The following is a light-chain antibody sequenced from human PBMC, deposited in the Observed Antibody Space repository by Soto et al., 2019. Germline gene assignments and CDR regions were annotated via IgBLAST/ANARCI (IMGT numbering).Light chain of an antibody. Sequence: QSVLTQPASVSGSPGQSITISCTGTNVDVGGYNYVSWYQHHPGKAPKLLIFEVSNRPSGVSNRFSGSKSGNTASLTISGLQSEDEADYYCASYTIKTTYVFGSGT. J-gene: IGLJ1*01. CDR3: ASYTIKTTYV. V-gene: IGLV2-14*01. CDR2: EVS. CDR1: NVDVGGYNY.